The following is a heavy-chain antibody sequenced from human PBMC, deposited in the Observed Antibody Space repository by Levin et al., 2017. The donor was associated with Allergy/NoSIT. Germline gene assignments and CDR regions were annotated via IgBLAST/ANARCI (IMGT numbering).Heavy chain of an antibody. D-gene: IGHD2-21*01. Sequence: GESLKISCAASGFIVSSYAMSWVRQPLGKGLEWVSAIDGGRTYYADPVKGRFTISRDNSKNTLYLQMNSLIAGDTAVYCCVKEVIGQSFEDFWGQGIPVTVSS. CDR3: VKEVIGQSFEDF. CDR2: IDGGRT. V-gene: IGHV3-23*01. CDR1: GFIVSSYA. J-gene: IGHJ4*02.